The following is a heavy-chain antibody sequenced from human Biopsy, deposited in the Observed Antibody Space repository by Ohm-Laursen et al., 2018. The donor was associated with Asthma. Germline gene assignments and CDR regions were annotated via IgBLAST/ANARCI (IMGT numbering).Heavy chain of an antibody. V-gene: IGHV1-2*06. CDR2: IDPNRGGT. D-gene: IGHD3-16*01. Sequence: ASEKVSCKASGYPFTDYYVHWVRQAPGQGLEWMGRIDPNRGGTNYAQKFLGRVTMTRDTSVNTGFMVLSRLRSDDTAVYYCARIKIRIGAGTDRYFDLWGRGTLVTVSS. CDR3: ARIKIRIGAGTDRYFDL. J-gene: IGHJ2*01. CDR1: GYPFTDYY.